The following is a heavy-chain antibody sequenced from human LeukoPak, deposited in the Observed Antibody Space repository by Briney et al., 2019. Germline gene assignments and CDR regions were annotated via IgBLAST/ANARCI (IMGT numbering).Heavy chain of an antibody. CDR1: GFSFTSYW. CDR3: ARRGRVDCPDY. CDR2: IYPGDSDS. Sequence: GESLKISCKGSGFSFTSYWIDWVRQMPGKGLEWMGIIYPGDSDSRYSPSFQGQVTISADKSISTAYLQWSSLKASDTAMYYCARRGRVDCPDYWGQGTLVTVSS. J-gene: IGHJ4*02. D-gene: IGHD2-21*02. V-gene: IGHV5-51*01.